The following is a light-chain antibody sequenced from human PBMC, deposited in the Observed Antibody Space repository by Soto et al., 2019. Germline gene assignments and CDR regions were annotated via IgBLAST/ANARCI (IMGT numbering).Light chain of an antibody. CDR1: QSISSY. Sequence: IPMTQSPSSLSASVEDRVTITCRASQSISSYLNWYQQKPGKAPKLLIYAASSLQSGVPSRFSGSGSGTDFTLTISSLQPEDFATYYCQQSYSTLTFGPGTKVDIK. J-gene: IGKJ3*01. CDR2: AAS. V-gene: IGKV1-39*01. CDR3: QQSYSTLT.